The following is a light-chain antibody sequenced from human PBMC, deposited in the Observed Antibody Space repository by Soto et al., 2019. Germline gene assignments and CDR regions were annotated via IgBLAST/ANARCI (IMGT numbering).Light chain of an antibody. J-gene: IGKJ1*01. CDR2: AAS. Sequence: DIQMTQSPSSLSASVGDRVTITCRASQSISSYFNWYQQKPGKAPKLLIYAASSLQSGVPSRFSGSGSGTDFTLTISSLQPEDFATYYCQQSYSNPRTFGQGTKVEIK. V-gene: IGKV1-39*01. CDR1: QSISSY. CDR3: QQSYSNPRT.